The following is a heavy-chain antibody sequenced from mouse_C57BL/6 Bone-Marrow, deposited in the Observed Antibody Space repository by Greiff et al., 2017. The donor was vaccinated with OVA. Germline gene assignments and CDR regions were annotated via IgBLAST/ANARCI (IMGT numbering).Heavy chain of an antibody. CDR2: ISSGSSTI. V-gene: IGHV5-17*01. CDR1: GFTFSDYG. CDR3: ARKELPYAMDY. Sequence: DVKLVESGGGLVKPGGSLKLSCAASGFTFSDYGMHWVRQAPEKGLEWVAYISSGSSTIYYAATVKGRFTISRDNAKNSLYLQTTSLRSEDTAMYYCARKELPYAMDYWGQGTSVTVSS. J-gene: IGHJ4*01.